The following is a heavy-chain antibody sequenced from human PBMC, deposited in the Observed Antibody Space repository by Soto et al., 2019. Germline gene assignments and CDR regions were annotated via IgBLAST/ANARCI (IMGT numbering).Heavy chain of an antibody. Sequence: PGGSLRLSCAASGFTFSSYAMSWVRQAPGKGLEWVSAISGSGGSTYYADSVKGRFTISRDNSKNTLYLQMNSLRAEDTAVYYCALREATMTSGKGYYYYGMDVWGQGTTVTVSS. J-gene: IGHJ6*02. V-gene: IGHV3-23*01. CDR2: ISGSGGST. CDR3: ALREATMTSGKGYYYYGMDV. CDR1: GFTFSSYA. D-gene: IGHD2-15*01.